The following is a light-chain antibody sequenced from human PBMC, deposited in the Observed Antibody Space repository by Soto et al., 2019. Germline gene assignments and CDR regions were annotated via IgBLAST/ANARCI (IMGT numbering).Light chain of an antibody. J-gene: IGKJ1*01. V-gene: IGKV1-5*03. CDR2: EAS. Sequence: DIQMTQSPSTLSASLGARVPITCRARQNISSWLAWYPQHPGKAPQLLIYEASSLENGIPSRFSGSGSGTEITLTSSSLQADDFVTYYWQNYNSYAEAFGQGTKVDIK. CDR3: QNYNSYAEA. CDR1: QNISSW.